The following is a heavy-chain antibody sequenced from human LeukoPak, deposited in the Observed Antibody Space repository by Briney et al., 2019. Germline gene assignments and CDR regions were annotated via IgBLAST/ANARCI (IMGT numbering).Heavy chain of an antibody. CDR2: ISYDGSNK. D-gene: IGHD5-24*01. J-gene: IGHJ4*02. Sequence: GGSLRLSCAASGFTFSSYGMHWVRQAPGKGLEWVAVISYDGSNKYYADSVKGRFTISRDNSKNTLYLQMNSLRVEDTAVYYCAGGDGDGYNPFDYWGQGTLVTVSS. CDR3: AGGDGDGYNPFDY. V-gene: IGHV3-30*03. CDR1: GFTFSSYG.